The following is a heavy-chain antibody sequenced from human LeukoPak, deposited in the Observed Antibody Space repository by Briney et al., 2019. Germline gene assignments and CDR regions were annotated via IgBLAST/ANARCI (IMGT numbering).Heavy chain of an antibody. CDR2: ITWNSGAT. V-gene: IGHV3-9*01. CDR3: ARDPGYHFYYYMDV. J-gene: IGHJ6*03. CDR1: GFTFDDYA. Sequence: GGSLRLSCAASGFTFDDYAMHWVRQTPGKGLEWVSGITWNSGATVYADSVKGRFTISRDNAKNSLSLRMNSLRLEDTALYFCARDPGYHFYYYMDVWGKGTTVTVSS.